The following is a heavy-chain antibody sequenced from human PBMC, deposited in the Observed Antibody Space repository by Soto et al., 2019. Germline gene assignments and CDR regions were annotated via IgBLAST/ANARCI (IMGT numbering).Heavy chain of an antibody. CDR1: GISLSGDGVG. V-gene: IGHV2-5*02. J-gene: IGHJ3*02. CDR3: AHAYGGTSWPNDAFDI. CDR2: IYCDDDQ. Sequence: QITLKESGPTLVKPTQTLTLTCTVSGISLSGDGVGVGWIRQPPGKALEWLALIYCDDDQRFSPSLKTRLTITKDPSQNQVVLTLTNMDPADTATYYCAHAYGGTSWPNDAFDIWGQGTVVTVSS. D-gene: IGHD2-21*01.